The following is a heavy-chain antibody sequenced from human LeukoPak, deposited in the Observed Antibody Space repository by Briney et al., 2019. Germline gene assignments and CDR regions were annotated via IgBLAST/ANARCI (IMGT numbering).Heavy chain of an antibody. J-gene: IGHJ6*03. V-gene: IGHV4-34*01. Sequence: SETLSLTCAVYGGSFSGYYWSWIRQPPGKGLEWIGEINHSGSTNYNPSLKSRVTISVDTSKNQFSLKLSSVTAADTAVYYCARGFLWVHYYMDVWGKGTTVTVSS. CDR1: GGSFSGYY. D-gene: IGHD1-26*01. CDR2: INHSGST. CDR3: ARGFLWVHYYMDV.